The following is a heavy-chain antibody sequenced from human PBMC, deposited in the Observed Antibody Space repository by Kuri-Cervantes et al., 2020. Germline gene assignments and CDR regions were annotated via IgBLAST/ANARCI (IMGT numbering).Heavy chain of an antibody. V-gene: IGHV3-30-3*01. Sequence: GESLKISCAASGFTFSSYAMHWVRQAPGKGLEWVAVISYDGSNKYYADSVKGRFTISRDNSKNTLYLQMNSLRAEDTAVYYCAREGITLVRGVIVDAFDIWGQGTMVTVSS. J-gene: IGHJ3*02. CDR2: ISYDGSNK. D-gene: IGHD3-10*01. CDR3: AREGITLVRGVIVDAFDI. CDR1: GFTFSSYA.